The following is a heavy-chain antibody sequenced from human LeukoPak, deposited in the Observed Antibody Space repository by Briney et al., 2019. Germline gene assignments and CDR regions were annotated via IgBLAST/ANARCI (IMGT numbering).Heavy chain of an antibody. J-gene: IGHJ4*02. Sequence: PSETLSLTCTVSGGSISSGGYYWSWIRQHPGKGLEWIGYIYYSGSTYYNPSLKSRVTISVDTSKNQFSLKLSSVTAADTAVYYCARVGRGYDYVWGSYNWGQGTLVTVSS. CDR3: ARVGRGYDYVWGSYN. CDR2: IYYSGST. D-gene: IGHD3-16*01. V-gene: IGHV4-31*03. CDR1: GGSISSGGYY.